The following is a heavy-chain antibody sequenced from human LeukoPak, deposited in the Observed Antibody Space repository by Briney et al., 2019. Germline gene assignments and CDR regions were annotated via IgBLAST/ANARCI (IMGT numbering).Heavy chain of an antibody. CDR3: AREGSSFDSSGFFRGY. D-gene: IGHD3-22*01. CDR2: ISPSGNTI. V-gene: IGHV3-48*03. J-gene: IGHJ4*02. Sequence: GGSLRLSCAASGFTFSSYEMNWVRQAPGKGLEWVSYISPSGNTIYYADSVKGRFTISRDNAKNSLYLQMNSLRAEDTAVYYCAREGSSFDSSGFFRGYWGQGTLVTVSS. CDR1: GFTFSSYE.